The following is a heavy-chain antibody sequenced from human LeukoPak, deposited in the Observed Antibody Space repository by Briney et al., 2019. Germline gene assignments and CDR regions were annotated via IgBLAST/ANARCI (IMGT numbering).Heavy chain of an antibody. CDR3: AKDLHPNGDLIPDAFDI. CDR2: ISGSGGST. D-gene: IGHD4-17*01. V-gene: IGHV3-23*01. J-gene: IGHJ3*02. Sequence: GGSLRLSCAASGFTLSSYAMSWVHQAPGKGLEWVSAISGSGGSTYYADSVKGRFTTSRDNSKNTLYLQMNSLRAEDTAVYYCAKDLHPNGDLIPDAFDIWGQGTMVTVSS. CDR1: GFTLSSYA.